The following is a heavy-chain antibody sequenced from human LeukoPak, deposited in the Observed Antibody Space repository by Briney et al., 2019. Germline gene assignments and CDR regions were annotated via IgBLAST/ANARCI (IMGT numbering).Heavy chain of an antibody. CDR3: ARYITIFGVLDY. CDR2: IYYSGST. CDR1: GGSISSYY. J-gene: IGHJ4*02. Sequence: PSETLSLTCTVSGGSISSYYWSWIRQPPGKGLEWIGYIYYSGSTYYNPSLKSRVTISVDTSKNQFSLKLSSVTAADTAVYYCARYITIFGVLDYWGQGTLVTVSS. V-gene: IGHV4-59*08. D-gene: IGHD3-3*01.